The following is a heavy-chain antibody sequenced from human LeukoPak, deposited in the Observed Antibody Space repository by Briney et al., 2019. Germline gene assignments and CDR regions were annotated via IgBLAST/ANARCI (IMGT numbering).Heavy chain of an antibody. CDR1: GGSISSYY. CDR2: IYYSGST. Sequence: SETLSLTCTVSGGSISSYYWSWIRQPPGKGLEWIGYIYYSGSTNYNPSLESRVTISVDTSKNQFSLKLSSVTAADTAVYYCARVTNWDLRGYNWFDPWGQGTLVTVSS. J-gene: IGHJ5*02. V-gene: IGHV4-59*01. CDR3: ARVTNWDLRGYNWFDP. D-gene: IGHD1-26*01.